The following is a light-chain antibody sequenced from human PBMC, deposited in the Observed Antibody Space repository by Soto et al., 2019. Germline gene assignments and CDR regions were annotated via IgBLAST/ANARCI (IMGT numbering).Light chain of an antibody. CDR3: CSYAGSYTVV. CDR1: SRDVGGYNY. V-gene: IGLV2-11*01. CDR2: DVS. J-gene: IGLJ2*01. Sequence: QSALTQPRSVSGSPGQSVTISCTGTSRDVGGYNYVSWYQQHPGKAPKLMIYDVSKRPSGVPDRFSGSKSGNTASLTISGLQAEDEAEYYCCSYAGSYTVVFGGGTKLTVL.